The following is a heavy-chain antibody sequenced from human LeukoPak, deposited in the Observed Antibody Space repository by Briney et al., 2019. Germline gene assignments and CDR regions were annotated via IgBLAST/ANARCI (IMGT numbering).Heavy chain of an antibody. D-gene: IGHD3-16*02. CDR3: ARYIWRSYPTFEDY. J-gene: IGHJ4*02. V-gene: IGHV4-59*01. Sequence: SETLSLTCTVSGGSISSYYWSWIRQPPGKGLEWIGYISYSGSTNYNPSLKSRVTISVDTSKNQFSLKLSSVTAADTAVYYCARYIWRSYPTFEDYWGQGTLVTVSS. CDR2: ISYSGST. CDR1: GGSISSYY.